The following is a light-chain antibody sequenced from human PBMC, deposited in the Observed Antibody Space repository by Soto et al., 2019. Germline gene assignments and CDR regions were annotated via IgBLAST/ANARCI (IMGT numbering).Light chain of an antibody. CDR3: CSYAGSYTWV. J-gene: IGLJ3*02. Sequence: QSVLTQPRSVSGSPGQSVTISCTGTASDVGVYNYVSWYQQHPGQSPKLMIFDVNKCPSGVPDRFSGSKSGNTASLTISGLQPEDEADYYCCSYAGSYTWVFGGGTKLTVL. V-gene: IGLV2-11*01. CDR2: DVN. CDR1: ASDVGVYNY.